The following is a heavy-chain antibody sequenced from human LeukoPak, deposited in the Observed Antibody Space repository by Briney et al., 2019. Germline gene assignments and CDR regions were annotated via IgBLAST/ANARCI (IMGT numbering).Heavy chain of an antibody. V-gene: IGHV3-48*04. CDR2: ISSSSSTI. CDR3: ARGVGMIVVVPYFDY. CDR1: GFTFSSYS. Sequence: GGSLRLSCAASGFTFSSYSMNWVRQAPGKGLEWVSYISSSSSTIYYADSVKGRFTISRDNAKNSLYLQMNSLRAEDTAVYYCARGVGMIVVVPYFDYWGQGTLVTVSS. J-gene: IGHJ4*02. D-gene: IGHD3-22*01.